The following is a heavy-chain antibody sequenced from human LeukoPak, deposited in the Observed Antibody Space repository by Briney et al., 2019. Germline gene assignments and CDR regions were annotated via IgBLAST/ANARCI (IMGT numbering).Heavy chain of an antibody. CDR1: GFTFNNAW. V-gene: IGHV3-15*07. CDR3: TTGGYRYGDDY. Sequence: GGSLRLSCAASGFTFNNAWMNWVRQAPGKGLEWVGRFKSKTDGGIIDYAAPVKGRFTISRDDSKNTLYLQMNSLKTEGTAVYYCTTGGYRYGDDYWGQGTLVTVSS. J-gene: IGHJ4*02. D-gene: IGHD5-18*01. CDR2: FKSKTDGGII.